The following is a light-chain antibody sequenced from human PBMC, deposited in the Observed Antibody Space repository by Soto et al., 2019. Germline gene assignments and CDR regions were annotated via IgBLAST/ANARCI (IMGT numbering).Light chain of an antibody. J-gene: IGLJ1*01. CDR3: SSYAGSSNV. V-gene: IGLV2-8*01. Sequence: VLTQPPSASGSPGQSVAISCTGTSSDVGGYSYVSWYQQHPGKAPKLMIYEVNKRPSGVPDRFSGSKSGNTASLTVSGLQAEDEADYYCSSYAGSSNVFGTGTKVTVL. CDR1: SSDVGGYSY. CDR2: EVN.